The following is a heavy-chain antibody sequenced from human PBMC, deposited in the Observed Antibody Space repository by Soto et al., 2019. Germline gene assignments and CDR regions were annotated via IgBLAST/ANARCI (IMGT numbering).Heavy chain of an antibody. V-gene: IGHV3-73*01. CDR1: GFIFSGSA. D-gene: IGHD1-26*01. Sequence: EVQLVESGGGLVQPGGSLKLSCAASGFIFSGSAVHWVRQASGKGLEWVGRILSKAGNYATAYPASMKGRFTISRDDSENTAFLQMHRLKTGGTAVYYCIRGGSPYYYDYWGQGTLVAVSS. CDR2: ILSKAGNYAT. CDR3: IRGGSPYYYDY. J-gene: IGHJ4*02.